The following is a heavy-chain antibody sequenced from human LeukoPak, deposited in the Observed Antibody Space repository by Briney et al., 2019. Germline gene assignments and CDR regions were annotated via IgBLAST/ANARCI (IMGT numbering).Heavy chain of an antibody. D-gene: IGHD2-2*01. CDR3: ARVGGVPAAVDAFDI. CDR2: INPNSGGT. Sequence: ASVKVSCKASGYTSTGYYMHWVRQAPGQGLEWMGWINPNSGGTNYAQKFQGRVTMTRDTSISTAYMELSRLRSDDTAVYYCARVGGVPAAVDAFDIWGQGTMVTVSS. J-gene: IGHJ3*02. V-gene: IGHV1-2*02. CDR1: GYTSTGYY.